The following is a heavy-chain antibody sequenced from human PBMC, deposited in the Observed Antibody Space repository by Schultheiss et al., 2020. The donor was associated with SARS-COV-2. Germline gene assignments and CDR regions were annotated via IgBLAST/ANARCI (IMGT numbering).Heavy chain of an antibody. CDR3: ATGRSSSWPGGYYYGMDV. J-gene: IGHJ6*02. CDR2: INPSGGST. V-gene: IGHV1-46*01. D-gene: IGHD6-13*01. Sequence: ASVKVSCKASGYTFANYYMHWVRQAPGQGLEWMGKINPSGGSTAYAQKFQGRVTITRDTSASTAYMELSSLRSEDTAVYYCATGRSSSWPGGYYYGMDVWGQGTTVTVSS. CDR1: GYTFANYY.